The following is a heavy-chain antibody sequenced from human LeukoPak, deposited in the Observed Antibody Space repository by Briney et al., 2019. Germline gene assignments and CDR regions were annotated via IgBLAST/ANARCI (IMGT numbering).Heavy chain of an antibody. D-gene: IGHD2-2*01. CDR2: ISYDGSNK. CDR1: GFTFSSYG. V-gene: IGHV3-30*18. Sequence: PGGSLRLSCAASGFTFSSYGMHWVRQAPGKGLEWVAVISYDGSNKYYADSVKGRFTISRDNSKNTLYLQMNSLRAEDTAVYYCAKEGSRGAMGAFDIWGQGTMVTVSS. J-gene: IGHJ3*02. CDR3: AKEGSRGAMGAFDI.